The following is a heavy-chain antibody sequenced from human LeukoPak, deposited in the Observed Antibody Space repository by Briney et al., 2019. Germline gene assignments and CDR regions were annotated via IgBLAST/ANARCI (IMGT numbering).Heavy chain of an antibody. CDR2: IKQDGSEK. Sequence: GGSLRLSCAASGFTFSSYWMSWVRQAPGKGLEWVANIKQDGSEKYYVDSVKGRFTISRDNAKNSLYLQMNSLRAEDTAVYYCAKGRSSGSYSHFDYWGQGTLVTVSS. D-gene: IGHD1-26*01. V-gene: IGHV3-7*01. CDR3: AKGRSSGSYSHFDY. CDR1: GFTFSSYW. J-gene: IGHJ4*02.